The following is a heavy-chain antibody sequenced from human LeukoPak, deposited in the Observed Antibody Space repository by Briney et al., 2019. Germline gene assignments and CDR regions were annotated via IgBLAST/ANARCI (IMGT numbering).Heavy chain of an antibody. J-gene: IGHJ4*02. CDR1: GGFISSYY. V-gene: IGHV4-59*01. CDR3: ASENIAAAGFDY. Sequence: SETLSLTCTVSGGFISSYYWSWIRQPPGKGLEWIGYIYYSGSTNYNPSLKSRVTISVDTSKNQLSLKLSSVTAADTAVYYCASENIAAAGFDYWGQGTLVTVSS. CDR2: IYYSGST. D-gene: IGHD6-13*01.